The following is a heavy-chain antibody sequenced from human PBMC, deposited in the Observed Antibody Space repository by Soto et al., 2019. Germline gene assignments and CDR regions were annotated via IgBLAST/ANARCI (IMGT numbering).Heavy chain of an antibody. V-gene: IGHV4-34*01. J-gene: IGHJ6*02. Sequence: QVQLQQWGAGLLKPSETLSLTCAVYGGSFSGYYWSWIRQPPGKGLEWIGEINHSGSTNYNPSLTGRVTISVDTSKNQFSLKLSSVTAADTAVDYCARGPKEWLSSYYYYGMDVWGQGTTVTVSS. CDR2: INHSGST. CDR3: ARGPKEWLSSYYYYGMDV. CDR1: GGSFSGYY. D-gene: IGHD3-3*01.